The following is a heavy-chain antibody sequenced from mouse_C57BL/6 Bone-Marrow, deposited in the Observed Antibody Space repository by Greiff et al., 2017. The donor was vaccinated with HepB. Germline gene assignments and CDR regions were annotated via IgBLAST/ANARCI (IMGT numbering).Heavy chain of an antibody. D-gene: IGHD1-1*01. V-gene: IGHV1-22*01. CDR1: GYTFTDYN. CDR2: INPNNGGT. Sequence: VQLQQSGPELVKPGASVKMSCKASGYTFTDYNMHWVKQSHGKSLEWIGYINPNNGGTSYNQKFKGKATLTVNKSSSTAYMELRSLTSEDSAVYYCASPYYYGSSYPGYWGQGTTLTVSS. J-gene: IGHJ2*01. CDR3: ASPYYYGSSYPGY.